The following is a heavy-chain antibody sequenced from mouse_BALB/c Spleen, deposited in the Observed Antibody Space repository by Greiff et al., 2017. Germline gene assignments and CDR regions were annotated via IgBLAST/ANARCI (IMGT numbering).Heavy chain of an antibody. J-gene: IGHJ4*01. D-gene: IGHD2-2*01. V-gene: IGHV5-6*01. CDR1: GFTFSSYG. Sequence: EVKLMESGGDLVKPGGSLKLSCAASGFTFSSYGMSWVRQTPDKRLEWVATISSGGSYTYYPDSVKGRFTISRDNAKNTLYLQMSSLKSEDTAMYYCARQGGYYHAMDYWGQGTSVTVSS. CDR2: ISSGGSYT. CDR3: ARQGGYYHAMDY.